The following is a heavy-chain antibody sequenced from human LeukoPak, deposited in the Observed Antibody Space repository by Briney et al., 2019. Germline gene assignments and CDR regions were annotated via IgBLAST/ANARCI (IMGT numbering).Heavy chain of an antibody. CDR2: IYSGGST. D-gene: IGHD3-22*01. V-gene: IGHV3-66*01. CDR3: ARVLDLEWGNYDTSGYHDY. J-gene: IGHJ4*02. CDR1: GFTVSSNY. Sequence: GGSLRLSCAASGFTVSSNYMSWVRQAPGKGLEWVSVIYSGGSTYYAGSVKGRFILSRDNSKNTLYLQMNSLRAEDSAVYYCARVLDLEWGNYDTSGYHDYWGQGTLVTVSS.